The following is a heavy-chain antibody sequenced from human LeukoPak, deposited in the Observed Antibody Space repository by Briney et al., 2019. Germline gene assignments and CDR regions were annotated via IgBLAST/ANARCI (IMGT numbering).Heavy chain of an antibody. D-gene: IGHD3-16*01. V-gene: IGHV3-74*01. J-gene: IGHJ3*02. Sequence: PGGSLRLSCAASGFTFSGYWMHWVRQAPGKGLVWVSRINSDGSSTSYADSVKGRFTISRDNAKNTLYLQMNSLRAEDTAVYYCARVAWGSAADAFDIWGQGTMVTVSS. CDR1: GFTFSGYW. CDR3: ARVAWGSAADAFDI. CDR2: INSDGSST.